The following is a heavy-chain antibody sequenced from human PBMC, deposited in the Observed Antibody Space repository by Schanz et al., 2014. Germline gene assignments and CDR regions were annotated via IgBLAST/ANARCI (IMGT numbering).Heavy chain of an antibody. CDR1: GGTFSSYT. D-gene: IGHD4-17*01. CDR2: IIPILGIA. V-gene: IGHV1-69*02. J-gene: IGHJ5*02. CDR3: ATLDYADSVS. Sequence: QVQLVQSEAEVKKPGSSVKVSCKASGGTFSSYTISWVRQAPGQGLEWMGRIIPILGIANYAQNFQGRVTITADKSTFTAYMELNSLNSDDTAVYYCATLDYADSVSWGQGTLVTVSS.